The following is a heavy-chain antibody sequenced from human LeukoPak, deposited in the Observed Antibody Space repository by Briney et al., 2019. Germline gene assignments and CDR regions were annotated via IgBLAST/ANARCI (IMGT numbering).Heavy chain of an antibody. J-gene: IGHJ4*02. V-gene: IGHV1-69*04. CDR3: ARAPPDGVNGYDNYFDY. CDR2: IIPILGIA. Sequence: SVKVSCKASGGTFSSYAISWVRQAPGQGLEWMGRIIPILGIANYAQKFQGRVTITADKSTSTAYMELSSLRSEDTAVYYCARAPPDGVNGYDNYFDYWGQGTLVTVSS. CDR1: GGTFSSYA. D-gene: IGHD5-12*01.